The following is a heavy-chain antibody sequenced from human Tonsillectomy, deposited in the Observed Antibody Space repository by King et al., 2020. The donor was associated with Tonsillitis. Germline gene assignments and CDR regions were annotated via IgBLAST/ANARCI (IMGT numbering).Heavy chain of an antibody. CDR2: IIPIFVTA. D-gene: IGHD5-18*01. CDR3: TINSYGSDGFDY. V-gene: IGHV1-69*06. Sequence: QLVQSGAEVKKPGSSVKVSCKASGGTFSSYAITWVRQAPGQGLEWMGGIIPIFVTANYAQKFQGRVTITADKSTSTAYMELSSLRSEDTAVYYCTINSYGSDGFDYWGQGTLVTVSS. J-gene: IGHJ4*02. CDR1: GGTFSSYA.